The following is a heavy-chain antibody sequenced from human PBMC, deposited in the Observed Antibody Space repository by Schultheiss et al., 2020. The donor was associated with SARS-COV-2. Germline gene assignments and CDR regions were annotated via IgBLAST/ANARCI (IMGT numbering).Heavy chain of an antibody. CDR3: AKAEIAVAGGYYYYGMDV. D-gene: IGHD6-19*01. V-gene: IGHV3-23*01. CDR2: ISGSGGST. Sequence: GESLKISCAASGFTFSSYAMSWVRQAPGKGLEWVSAISGSGGSTYYADSVKGRFTISRDNSKNTLYLQMNSLRAEDTAVYYCAKAEIAVAGGYYYYGMDVWGQGTTVTVSS. J-gene: IGHJ6*02. CDR1: GFTFSSYA.